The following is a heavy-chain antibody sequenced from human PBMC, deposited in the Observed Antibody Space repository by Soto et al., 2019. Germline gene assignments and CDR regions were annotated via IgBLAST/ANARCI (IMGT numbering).Heavy chain of an antibody. J-gene: IGHJ4*02. Sequence: QLQLQESGPGLVKPSETLSLTCTVSGGSISSSSYYWGWIRQPPGKGLEWIGNIYYSGSTYYNPSLKSRVTRSVDTSKNHFSLKLSSVTAADTAVYYCARHGPLGNNGNQLDYWGQGTLVTVSS. V-gene: IGHV4-39*01. CDR1: GGSISSSSYY. CDR3: ARHGPLGNNGNQLDY. D-gene: IGHD1-1*01. CDR2: IYYSGST.